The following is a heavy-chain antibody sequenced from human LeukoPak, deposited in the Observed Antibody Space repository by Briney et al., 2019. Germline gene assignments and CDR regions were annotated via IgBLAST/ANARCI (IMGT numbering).Heavy chain of an antibody. CDR1: GYIFTKYV. V-gene: IGHV1-3*01. J-gene: IGHJ4*02. Sequence: ASVKVSCKASGYIFTKYVVHWVRQAPGQRPEWMVWIKAGNGDTKYSQNFQGRLTITRDTSASTVYMELSSLTSEDTALYYCARDDCGDTCYPGGYWGQGTLVTVSS. CDR3: ARDDCGDTCYPGGY. CDR2: IKAGNGDT. D-gene: IGHD2-21*01.